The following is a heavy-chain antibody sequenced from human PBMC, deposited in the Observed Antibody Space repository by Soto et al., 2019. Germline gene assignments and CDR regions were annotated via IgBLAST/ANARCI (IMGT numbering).Heavy chain of an antibody. CDR3: ARGEPKLWSGSYYFDY. D-gene: IGHD3-3*01. CDR1: GGSFSGYY. V-gene: IGHV4-34*01. J-gene: IGHJ4*02. CDR2: INHSGST. Sequence: PSETLSLTCAVYGGSFSGYYWSWIRQPPGKGLEWIGEINHSGSTNYNPSLKSRVTMSVDTSKNQFSLKLSSVTAADTAVYYCARGEPKLWSGSYYFDYWGQGTLVTVSS.